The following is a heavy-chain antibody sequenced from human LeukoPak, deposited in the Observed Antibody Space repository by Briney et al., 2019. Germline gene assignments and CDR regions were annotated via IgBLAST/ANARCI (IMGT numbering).Heavy chain of an antibody. D-gene: IGHD2-21*01. V-gene: IGHV3-74*01. CDR2: INIDGSST. Sequence: GGSLRLSCAASGFTFSSYWMHWVRQGPGKGLEWISRINIDGSSTTYADSVKGRFTISRDNAKNTLYLQMNSLRAEDTAVYYCARDGVEFYNWFDPWGQGTLVTVSS. J-gene: IGHJ5*02. CDR3: ARDGVEFYNWFDP. CDR1: GFTFSSYW.